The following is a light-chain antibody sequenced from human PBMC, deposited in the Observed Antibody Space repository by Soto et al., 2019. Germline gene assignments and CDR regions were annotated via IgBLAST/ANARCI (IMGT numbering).Light chain of an antibody. CDR1: SSDVGAYNY. Sequence: QSVLTQPASVSGSPGQSVAISCTGTSSDVGAYNYISWYQQHPGKAPKLLLSEVSNRPSGVSDRFPGSKSGNTASLTISGFQAEDEADYYCSSLTTSFTYVFGTGTKVTVL. J-gene: IGLJ1*01. CDR2: EVS. CDR3: SSLTTSFTYV. V-gene: IGLV2-14*01.